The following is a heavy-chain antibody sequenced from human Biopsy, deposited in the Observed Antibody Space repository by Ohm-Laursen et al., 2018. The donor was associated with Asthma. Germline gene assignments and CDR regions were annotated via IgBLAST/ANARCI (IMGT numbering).Heavy chain of an antibody. D-gene: IGHD3-9*01. J-gene: IGHJ3*02. CDR1: GYTFINYA. CDR3: ARTYYDFLTGQVIDAFAI. CDR2: INAGNGNT. Sequence: SSVKVSCKASGYTFINYAIHWVRQAPGQRLEWMGWINAGNGNTKYSQKFQGRVTITRDTSASTAYMELSSLRSENTAVYYCARTYYDFLTGQVIDAFAIWGQGTMVTVSS. V-gene: IGHV1-3*01.